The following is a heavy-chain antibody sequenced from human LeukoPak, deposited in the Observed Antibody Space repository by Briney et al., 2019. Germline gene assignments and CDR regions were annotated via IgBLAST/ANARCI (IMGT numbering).Heavy chain of an antibody. CDR2: VYYTGTI. CDR3: ARRDYRAWFDP. Sequence: SETLSLTCSVSGGSISASSHYWGWVRPPAGEGLGWIGCVYYTGTIRYNTSLNRRVTISVDMSKNDLFLTLSSVTAAHTAFYYCARRDYRAWFDPWGQGILVTVSP. D-gene: IGHD2-21*01. J-gene: IGHJ5*02. V-gene: IGHV4-39*01. CDR1: GGSISASSHY.